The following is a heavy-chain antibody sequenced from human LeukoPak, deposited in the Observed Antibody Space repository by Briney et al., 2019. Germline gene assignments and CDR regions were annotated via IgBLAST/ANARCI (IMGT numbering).Heavy chain of an antibody. V-gene: IGHV1-69*02. CDR3: ARVGGSYSSLYYYYGMDV. CDR1: GGTFSSYT. J-gene: IGHJ6*02. CDR2: IIPILGIA. Sequence: ASVKVSCKASGGTFSSYTISWVRQAPGQGLEWMGRIIPILGIANYAQKLEGRVTDTAEESTSTAYLELSSLRSEDTAVYYCARVGGSYSSLYYYYGMDVWGQGTTVTVSS. D-gene: IGHD1-26*01.